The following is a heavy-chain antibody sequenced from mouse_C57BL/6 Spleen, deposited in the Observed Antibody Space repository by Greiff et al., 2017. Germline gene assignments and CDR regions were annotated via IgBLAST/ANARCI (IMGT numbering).Heavy chain of an antibody. CDR2: IYPGDGDT. J-gene: IGHJ2*01. Sequence: QVQLQQSGAELVKPGASVKISCKASGYAFSSYWMNWVKQRPGKGLEWIGQIYPGDGDTNYNGKFKGKATLTADKSSSTAYMQLSSLTSEDSAVYFCARRGPYYYGSSYDYWGQGTTLTVSS. V-gene: IGHV1-80*01. D-gene: IGHD1-1*01. CDR1: GYAFSSYW. CDR3: ARRGPYYYGSSYDY.